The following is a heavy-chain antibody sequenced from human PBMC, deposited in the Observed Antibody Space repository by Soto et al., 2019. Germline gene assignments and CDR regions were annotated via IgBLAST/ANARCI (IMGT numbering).Heavy chain of an antibody. CDR2: INTDGSIR. Sequence: PGGSLRLSCAASGFNFRTYWMHWVRQAPGKGLVWVSRINTDGSIRSYADSVKGRFTISRDNAKNTLYLQMNSLRVDDTAVYYCVRDVLRWGQGTLVTVS. D-gene: IGHD3-16*01. J-gene: IGHJ4*02. CDR1: GFNFRTYW. V-gene: IGHV3-74*01. CDR3: VRDVLR.